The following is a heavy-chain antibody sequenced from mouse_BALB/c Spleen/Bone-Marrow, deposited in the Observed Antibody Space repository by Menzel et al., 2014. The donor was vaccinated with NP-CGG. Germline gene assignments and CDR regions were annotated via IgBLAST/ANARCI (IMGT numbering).Heavy chain of an antibody. V-gene: IGHV2-9*02. CDR3: ARARDEYVLFDY. CDR1: GFSLTTYG. D-gene: IGHD5-1*01. J-gene: IGHJ2*01. Sequence: VKLVESGPGLVAPSQSLSITCTASGFSLTTYGVHWVHQPPGKGLEWLGVIWAGGSTNYNSALMTRLSISKDNSKNKVFLKMNSRQTADTAMYYCARARDEYVLFDYWGQGTTLTVSS. CDR2: IWAGGST.